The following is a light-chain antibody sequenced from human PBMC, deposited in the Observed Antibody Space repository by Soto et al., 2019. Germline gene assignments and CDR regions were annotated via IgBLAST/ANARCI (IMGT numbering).Light chain of an antibody. CDR3: ETWDSNSVV. J-gene: IGLJ2*01. CDR1: SGHSNYI. V-gene: IGLV4-60*03. CDR2: IEATGGY. Sequence: QLVLTQSSSASASLGSSVKLTCTLSSGHSNYIIAWHQQQPGKAPRYLMKIEATGGYSRGIGAPDRFSGSSSGADRYLTISNVLSADEAAYYCETWDSNSVVFGGGTKLTVL.